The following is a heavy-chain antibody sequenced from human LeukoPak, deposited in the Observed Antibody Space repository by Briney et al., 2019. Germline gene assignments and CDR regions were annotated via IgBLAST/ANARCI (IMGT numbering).Heavy chain of an antibody. CDR2: ISWNSGSI. D-gene: IGHD6-13*01. J-gene: IGHJ4*02. CDR3: AKAVAAAGTDYFDY. Sequence: GGSLRLSCAASGLTFDDYAMHWVRHAPGKGLEWVSGISWNSGSIGYADSVKGRFTISRDNAKNSLYLQMNSLRAEDMALYYRAKAVAAAGTDYFDYWGQGTLVTVSS. CDR1: GLTFDDYA. V-gene: IGHV3-9*03.